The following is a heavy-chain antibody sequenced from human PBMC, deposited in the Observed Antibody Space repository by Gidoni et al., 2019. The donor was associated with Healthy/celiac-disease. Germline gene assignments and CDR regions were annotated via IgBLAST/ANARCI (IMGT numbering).Heavy chain of an antibody. Sequence: EVQLVESGGGLVKPGGSLRLSCAASGFTFSSYSMNWVRQAPGKGLEWVSSISSSSSYIYYADSVKGRFTISRDNAKNSLYLQMNSLRAEDTAVYYCARDPGYCSSTSCYDYCWGQGTLVTVSS. CDR2: ISSSSSYI. D-gene: IGHD2-2*01. CDR1: GFTFSSYS. CDR3: ARDPGYCSSTSCYDYC. V-gene: IGHV3-21*01. J-gene: IGHJ4*02.